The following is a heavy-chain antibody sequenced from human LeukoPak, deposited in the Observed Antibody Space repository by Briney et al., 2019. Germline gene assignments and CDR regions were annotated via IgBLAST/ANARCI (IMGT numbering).Heavy chain of an antibody. V-gene: IGHV3-23*01. J-gene: IGHJ3*02. CDR3: AKGDWIAVAGKGDDAFDI. CDR2: ISGSGGST. CDR1: GFTFSSYS. Sequence: GGSLRLSCAASGFTFSSYSMNWVRQAPGKGLEWVSAISGSGGSTYYADSVKGRFTISRDNSKNTLYLQMNSLRAEDTAVYYCAKGDWIAVAGKGDDAFDIWGQGTMVTVSS. D-gene: IGHD6-19*01.